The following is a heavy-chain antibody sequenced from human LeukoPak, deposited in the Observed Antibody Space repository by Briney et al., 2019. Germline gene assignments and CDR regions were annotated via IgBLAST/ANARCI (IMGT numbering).Heavy chain of an antibody. D-gene: IGHD3-9*01. CDR3: AKSMYYDIYYGMDV. Sequence: GGSLRLSCAASGFTFSSYAMSWVRQAPGKGLEWVSAISGSGGSTYYADSVKGRFTISRDNPKNTLYLQMNSLRAEDTAVYYCAKSMYYDIYYGMDVWGQGTTVTVSS. J-gene: IGHJ6*02. CDR2: ISGSGGST. CDR1: GFTFSSYA. V-gene: IGHV3-23*01.